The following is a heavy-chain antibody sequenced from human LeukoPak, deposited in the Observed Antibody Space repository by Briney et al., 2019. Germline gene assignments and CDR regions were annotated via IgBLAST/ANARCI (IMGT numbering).Heavy chain of an antibody. V-gene: IGHV4-59*12. J-gene: IGHJ4*02. D-gene: IGHD3-22*01. CDR2: IYYSGST. CDR1: GGSISSYY. Sequence: SETLSLTCTVSGGSISSYYWSWIRQPPGKGLEWIGYIYYSGSTNYNPSLKSRVTISVDKSKNQFSLKLSSVTAADTAVYYCARDRSDSSGYYFDYWGQGTLVTVSS. CDR3: ARDRSDSSGYYFDY.